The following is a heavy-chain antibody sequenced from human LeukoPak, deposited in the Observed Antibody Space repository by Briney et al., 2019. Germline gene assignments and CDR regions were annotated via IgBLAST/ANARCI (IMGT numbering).Heavy chain of an antibody. V-gene: IGHV3-21*01. D-gene: IGHD3-10*01. CDR1: GFTFSSYS. J-gene: IGHJ4*02. Sequence: PGRFLRLSCAASGFTFSSYSMNWVRQAPGKGMEWVSSISSSGNYIYYADSVKGRFTISRDNAKNSLYLQMNSLRAEDTAVYYCARGPYALKFYYGSGTNLRSPFDYWGQGTLVTVSS. CDR2: ISSSGNYI. CDR3: ARGPYALKFYYGSGTNLRSPFDY.